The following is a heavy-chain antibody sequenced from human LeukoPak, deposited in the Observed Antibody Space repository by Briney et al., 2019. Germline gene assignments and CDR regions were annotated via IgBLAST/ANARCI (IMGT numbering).Heavy chain of an antibody. V-gene: IGHV1-18*01. D-gene: IGHD3-3*01. CDR3: ASQYDFWSGYQFDY. J-gene: IGHJ4*02. CDR1: GYTFTSYG. CDR2: ISAYNGNT. Sequence: ASVKVSCKASGYTFTSYGISWVRQAPGQGLEWMGWISAYNGNTNYAQKLQGRVTMTTDTPTSTAYMELSSLRSEDTAVYYCASQYDFWSGYQFDYWGQGTLVTVSS.